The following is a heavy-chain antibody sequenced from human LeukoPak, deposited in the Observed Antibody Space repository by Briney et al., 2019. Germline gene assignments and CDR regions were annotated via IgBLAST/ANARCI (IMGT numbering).Heavy chain of an antibody. CDR3: AEQFVDI. J-gene: IGHJ5*02. CDR2: ISGSGDDP. CDR1: GFTFSNYA. D-gene: IGHD5-24*01. Sequence: GGSLRLSCAASGFTFSNYAMNWVRQAPGKGLEWVSSISGSGDDPSYADSVKGRFTISRDNSRNTLYLQMNSLRAEDTAVYYCAEQFVDIWGQGTLVTVSS. V-gene: IGHV3-23*01.